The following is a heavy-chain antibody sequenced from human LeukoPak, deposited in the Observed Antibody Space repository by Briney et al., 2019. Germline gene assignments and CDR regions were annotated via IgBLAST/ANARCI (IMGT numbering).Heavy chain of an antibody. D-gene: IGHD1-20*01. CDR2: IWYDGSKK. Sequence: PGGSLRLSCAASGFTFSTYSMNWVRQAPGKGLEWVAVIWYDGSKKYYADSVKGRFTISRDSSKNTLYLQMNSLRAEDTAVYYCARDNNFYFDYWGQGTLVTVSS. CDR1: GFTFSTYS. CDR3: ARDNNFYFDY. J-gene: IGHJ4*02. V-gene: IGHV3-33*08.